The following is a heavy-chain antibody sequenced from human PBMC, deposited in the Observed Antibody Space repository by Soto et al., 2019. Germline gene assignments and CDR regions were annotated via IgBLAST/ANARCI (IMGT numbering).Heavy chain of an antibody. CDR1: GYTFTSYY. V-gene: IGHV1-46*03. Sequence: QVQLVQSGAEVKKPGASVKVSCKASGYTFTSYYMHWVRQAPGQGLEWMRIINPSGGSTSYAQKFQGRGTMTRDAATSTVYMELSSLRSEDTAVYYCASLYEDVWGKGTTVTVSS. J-gene: IGHJ6*04. D-gene: IGHD2-8*01. CDR3: ASLYEDV. CDR2: INPSGGST.